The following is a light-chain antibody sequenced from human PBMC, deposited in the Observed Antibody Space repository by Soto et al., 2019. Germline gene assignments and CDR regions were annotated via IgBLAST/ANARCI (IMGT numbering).Light chain of an antibody. Sequence: DIQMTQSPSSLSASVGDRVTITCRASQSISSYLNWYQQKPGKAPKLLTYAASSLQSGVPSRFSGNGSGTDFTLTISSLQPEDFATYYCQDSYCTPQTFGQGTKVEIK. CDR3: QDSYCTPQT. CDR2: AAS. J-gene: IGKJ1*01. V-gene: IGKV1-39*01. CDR1: QSISSY.